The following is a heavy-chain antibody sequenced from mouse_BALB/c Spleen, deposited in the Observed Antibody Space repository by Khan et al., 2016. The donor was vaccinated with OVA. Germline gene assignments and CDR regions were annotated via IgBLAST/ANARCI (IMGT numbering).Heavy chain of an antibody. CDR1: GYTFTSYW. J-gene: IGHJ3*01. Sequence: QVRLQQSGAELAKPGASVKMSCKASGYTFTSYWMHWVKQRPGQGLEWIGYINPSTGYTEYNQRLKDKATLTADKSSSTAYMQLSSLTSEESAVYYCANHGSISAWLTYGGQGTLVTVSA. V-gene: IGHV1-7*01. CDR2: INPSTGYT. CDR3: ANHGSISAWLTY. D-gene: IGHD2-10*02.